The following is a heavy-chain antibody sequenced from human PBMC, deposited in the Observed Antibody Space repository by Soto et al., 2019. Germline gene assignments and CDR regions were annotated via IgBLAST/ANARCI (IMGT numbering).Heavy chain of an antibody. CDR3: ARGTTLAIFDYGMDV. Sequence: QVQLEESGGGVVQPGRSLRLSCVGTGFTYSSYAMHWVRQAPGKGLEWVAVISNDGTNKYYADSVEGRITISRDNSKNTLYLQMHSLRSEDTAVYYCARGTTLAIFDYGMDVSGQGATVTVSS. D-gene: IGHD3-3*01. CDR2: ISNDGTNK. V-gene: IGHV3-30-3*01. J-gene: IGHJ6*02. CDR1: GFTYSSYA.